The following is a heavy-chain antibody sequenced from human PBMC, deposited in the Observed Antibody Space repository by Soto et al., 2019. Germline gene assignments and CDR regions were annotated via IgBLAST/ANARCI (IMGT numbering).Heavy chain of an antibody. J-gene: IGHJ1*01. CDR2: ISSNGGGT. V-gene: IGHV3-23*01. CDR3: SKYSELPYEAYLQQ. Sequence: GGSVRLSCAASGFTFSVYAMTWVRQAPGKGLEWVSAISSNGGGTFYADSLRGRFTISRDNSKSALYLQMNNLRAEDTAIYYCSKYSELPYEAYLQQWGQGTLVTVSS. D-gene: IGHD1-7*01. CDR1: GFTFSVYA.